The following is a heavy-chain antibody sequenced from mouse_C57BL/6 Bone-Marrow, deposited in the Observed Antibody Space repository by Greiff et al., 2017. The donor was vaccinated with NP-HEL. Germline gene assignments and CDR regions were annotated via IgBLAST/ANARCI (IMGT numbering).Heavy chain of an antibody. CDR2: IDPSDSYT. D-gene: IGHD1-1*01. Sequence: QVQLQQSGAELVRPGTSVKLSCKASGYTFTSYWMHWVKQRPGQGLEWIGVIDPSDSYTNYNQKFKGKATLTVDTSSSTAYMQLSSLTSEDSAVYYCASLYYGSSYDYAMDYWGQGTSVTVSS. CDR1: GYTFTSYW. V-gene: IGHV1-59*01. CDR3: ASLYYGSSYDYAMDY. J-gene: IGHJ4*01.